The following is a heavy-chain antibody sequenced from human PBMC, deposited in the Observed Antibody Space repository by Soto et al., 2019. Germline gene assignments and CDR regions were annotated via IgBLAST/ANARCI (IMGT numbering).Heavy chain of an antibody. CDR2: IIPILGIA. J-gene: IGHJ4*02. Sequence: GASVKVSCKASGYAFTSYDFSWVRQAPGQGLEWMGRIIPILGIANYAQKFQGRVTITADKSTSTAYMELSSLRSEDTAVYYCARGPIVATWYFDDWGQGTRVTVSS. CDR3: ARGPIVATWYFDD. D-gene: IGHD5-12*01. V-gene: IGHV1-69*04. CDR1: GYAFTSYD.